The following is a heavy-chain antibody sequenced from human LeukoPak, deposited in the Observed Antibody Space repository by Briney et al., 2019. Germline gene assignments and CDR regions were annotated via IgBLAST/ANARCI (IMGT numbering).Heavy chain of an antibody. D-gene: IGHD3-10*01. V-gene: IGHV1-18*01. CDR1: GYTFTSFG. CDR3: ARVGIWFGKSNFGMDV. J-gene: IGHJ6*02. Sequence: GASVKVSCKASGYTFTSFGISWVRQAPGQGLEWMGWISGYNADTSFAQKFQGRVSMTTDTSTSTAYMELRSLRSDDTAVYYCARVGIWFGKSNFGMDVWDQGITVIVSS. CDR2: ISGYNADT.